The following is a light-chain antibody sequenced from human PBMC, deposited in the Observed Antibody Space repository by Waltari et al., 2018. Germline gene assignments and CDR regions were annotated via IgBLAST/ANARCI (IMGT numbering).Light chain of an antibody. Sequence: QSVLTQPPSAAGSPGQRVTIFCSGSSSNIGSNVVTWYQQFPGKAPKLLIYRSDQRPSGVPDRFSGSKSGTSASLAISGLHPEDEADYYCAAWDDSLRGHWVFGGGTKVTVL. CDR2: RSD. J-gene: IGLJ3*02. CDR1: SSNIGSNV. CDR3: AAWDDSLRGHWV. V-gene: IGLV1-44*01.